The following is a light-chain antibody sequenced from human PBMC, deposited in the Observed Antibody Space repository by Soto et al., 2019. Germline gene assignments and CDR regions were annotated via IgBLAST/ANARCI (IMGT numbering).Light chain of an antibody. CDR1: QSVSNNY. CDR3: PQYGSSGT. Sequence: EIVLTQSPGTLSLSPGERATLAFRASQSVSNNYLAWYQQKPGQSPRLLIYGESNRATGIPDRFSGSGSGTDFTLTISRLEPEDFAVYYCPQYGSSGTVGQGTKVEIK. J-gene: IGKJ1*01. V-gene: IGKV3-20*01. CDR2: GES.